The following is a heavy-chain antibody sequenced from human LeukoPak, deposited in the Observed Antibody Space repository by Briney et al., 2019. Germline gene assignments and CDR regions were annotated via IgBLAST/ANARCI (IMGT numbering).Heavy chain of an antibody. CDR1: GFTFSNYW. Sequence: QAGGSLRLSCVASGFTFSNYWMHWVRQAPGKGLVWVSRINSDGSSTSYADSVKGRFTISRDNAKNTLYLQMNSLRAEDTAVYYCASRDNWNYLLADYWGQGTLVTVSS. J-gene: IGHJ4*02. CDR3: ASRDNWNYLLADY. CDR2: INSDGSST. V-gene: IGHV3-74*01. D-gene: IGHD1-7*01.